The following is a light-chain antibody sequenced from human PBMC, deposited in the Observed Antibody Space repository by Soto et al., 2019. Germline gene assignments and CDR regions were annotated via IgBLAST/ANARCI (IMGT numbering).Light chain of an antibody. Sequence: EIVLTQSPGTLSLSPGERANLSCRASQSVSNNYLAWYQQKPGQAPRLLIYGASNRATGIPDRFSGSGSGTDSTLTISRLQPEDFAVYYCQQYGSSGTFGQGTKVDIK. CDR3: QQYGSSGT. V-gene: IGKV3-20*01. CDR2: GAS. CDR1: QSVSNNY. J-gene: IGKJ1*01.